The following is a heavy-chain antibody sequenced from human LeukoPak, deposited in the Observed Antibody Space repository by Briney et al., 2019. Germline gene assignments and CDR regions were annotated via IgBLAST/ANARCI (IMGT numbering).Heavy chain of an antibody. CDR2: IWYDGSNK. CDR3: ARGGRWYSTLFDP. CDR1: GFTFSSYG. D-gene: IGHD2-15*01. V-gene: IGHV3-33*01. J-gene: IGHJ5*02. Sequence: RAGGSLILSCAASGFTFSSYGMHGVRQAPGKGLEWVAVIWYDGSNKYYADSVKGRFTISRDNSKNTLYLQMNSLRAEDTAVYYCARGGRWYSTLFDPWGQGTLVTVSS.